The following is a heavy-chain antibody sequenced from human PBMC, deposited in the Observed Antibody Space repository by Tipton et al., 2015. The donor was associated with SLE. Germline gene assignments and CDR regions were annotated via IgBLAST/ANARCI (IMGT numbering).Heavy chain of an antibody. CDR2: ISGSGGST. J-gene: IGHJ2*01. CDR3: AKVGSGSWYFDL. V-gene: IGHV3-23*01. Sequence: LSLTCSVSGASTSSHYWSWIRQPPGKGLEWVSAISGSGGSTYYADSVKGRFTISRDNSKNTLYLQMNSLRAEDTAVYYCAKVGSGSWYFDLWGRGTLVTVSS. CDR1: GASTSSHY. D-gene: IGHD1-26*01.